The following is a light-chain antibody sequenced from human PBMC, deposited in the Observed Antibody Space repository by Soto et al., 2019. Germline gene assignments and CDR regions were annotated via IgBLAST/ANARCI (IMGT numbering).Light chain of an antibody. Sequence: DIQMTQSPSTLSGSVGDRVTITCRASQTISSWLAWYQQKPGKAPKLLIYKASTLKSGVPSRFSGSGSGTEFTLTISSLQPDDFATYYCQQYSDYSLTFGQGTKVEIK. CDR2: KAS. V-gene: IGKV1-5*03. J-gene: IGKJ1*01. CDR3: QQYSDYSLT. CDR1: QTISSW.